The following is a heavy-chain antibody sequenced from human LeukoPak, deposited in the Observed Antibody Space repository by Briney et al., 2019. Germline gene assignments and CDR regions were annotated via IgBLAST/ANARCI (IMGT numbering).Heavy chain of an antibody. Sequence: GGSLRLSCAASGYPFSSYTMSWVRQARGKALEWVSTISNSGRNTFYTDSVKRRLNISRHNPKHTLSLHMNSLRTGHTAVYPCARARGYCAATSSRFAIYGWGQGTLVSASS. V-gene: IGHV3-23*01. CDR2: ISNSGRNT. D-gene: IGHD2-8*02. CDR3: ARARGYCAATSSRFAIYG. CDR1: GYPFSSYT. J-gene: IGHJ4*02.